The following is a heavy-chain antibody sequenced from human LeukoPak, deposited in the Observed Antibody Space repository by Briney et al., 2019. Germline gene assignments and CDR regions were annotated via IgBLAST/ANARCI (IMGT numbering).Heavy chain of an antibody. J-gene: IGHJ5*02. D-gene: IGHD2-2*01. Sequence: PGGSLRLSCAASGFTFSDYYMSWIRQAPGKGLEWVSYISSSGSTIYYADSVKGRFPISRDNAKNSLYLQMNSLRAEDTAVYYCARVGGYCSSTSCWGENWFDPWGQGTLVTVSS. CDR2: ISSSGSTI. V-gene: IGHV3-11*04. CDR3: ARVGGYCSSTSCWGENWFDP. CDR1: GFTFSDYY.